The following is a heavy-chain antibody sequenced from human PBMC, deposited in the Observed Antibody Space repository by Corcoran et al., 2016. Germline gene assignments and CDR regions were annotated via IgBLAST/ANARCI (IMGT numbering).Heavy chain of an antibody. CDR1: GYSFTSYW. Sequence: EVQLVQSGAEVKKPGESLKISCKGSGYSFTSYWIGWVRQMPGKGLEWMGIIYPGDSDIRYSPSFQGQVTISADKSISTAYLQWSSLKASDTAMYYGARHRWHDYVWGSYRYNYGMDVWGQGTTVSVSS. V-gene: IGHV5-51*01. CDR3: ARHRWHDYVWGSYRYNYGMDV. CDR2: IYPGDSDI. D-gene: IGHD3-16*02. J-gene: IGHJ6*02.